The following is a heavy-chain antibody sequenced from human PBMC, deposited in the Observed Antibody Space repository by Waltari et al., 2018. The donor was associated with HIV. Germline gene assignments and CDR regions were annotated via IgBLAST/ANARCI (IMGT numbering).Heavy chain of an antibody. D-gene: IGHD4-17*01. Sequence: QVQLVESGGGVVQPGRSLRLSCAASGFTFSSYAMHWVRQAPGKGLEWVAVISYDGSNKYYADSVKGRFTISRDNSKNTLYLQMNSLRAEDTAVYYCARVSDYAFDYWGQGTLVT. J-gene: IGHJ4*02. V-gene: IGHV3-30*01. CDR2: ISYDGSNK. CDR3: ARVSDYAFDY. CDR1: GFTFSSYA.